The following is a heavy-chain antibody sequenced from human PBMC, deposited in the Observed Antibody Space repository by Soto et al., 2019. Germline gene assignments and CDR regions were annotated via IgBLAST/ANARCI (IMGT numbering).Heavy chain of an antibody. Sequence: QVQLVQSGAEVKTPGSSVKVSCKASGGTLSDYAISWVRQAPGQGLEWMGGIMPTVDSANYAQNFQGRLTISADEATSTANLELSGLRSDDTAVYYCAGAAVREIMAQESSGMAVWGQGTTFIVSS. CDR3: AGAAVREIMAQESSGMAV. CDR2: IMPTVDSA. V-gene: IGHV1-69*01. CDR1: GGTLSDYA. J-gene: IGHJ6*02. D-gene: IGHD3-16*01.